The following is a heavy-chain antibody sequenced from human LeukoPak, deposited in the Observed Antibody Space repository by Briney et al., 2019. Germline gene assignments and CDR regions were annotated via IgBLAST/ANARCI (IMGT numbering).Heavy chain of an antibody. D-gene: IGHD4-17*01. Sequence: PSETLSLTCAVSGGSITSGGYSWSWIRQPPGEGLELIGYIYHTGTTYYNPSLQSRVTISVDRSKNQFSPKLTSVTAADTAVYYCAREDPQTTVPEGLDVWGQGTTVTVSS. CDR3: AREDPQTTVPEGLDV. CDR2: IYHTGTT. CDR1: GGSITSGGYS. J-gene: IGHJ6*02. V-gene: IGHV4-30-2*01.